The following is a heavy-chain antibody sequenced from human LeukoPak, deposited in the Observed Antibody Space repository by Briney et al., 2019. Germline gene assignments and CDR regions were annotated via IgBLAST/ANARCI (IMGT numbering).Heavy chain of an antibody. Sequence: SETLSLTCTVSGGSISSYYWSWIRQPPGKGLEWIGYIYYSGSTNYNPSLKGRVTISVDTSKNQFSLKLSSVTAADTAVYYCARNYYDSSGFDRNDAFDIWGQGTMVTVSS. D-gene: IGHD3-22*01. V-gene: IGHV4-59*01. CDR1: GGSISSYY. CDR2: IYYSGST. CDR3: ARNYYDSSGFDRNDAFDI. J-gene: IGHJ3*02.